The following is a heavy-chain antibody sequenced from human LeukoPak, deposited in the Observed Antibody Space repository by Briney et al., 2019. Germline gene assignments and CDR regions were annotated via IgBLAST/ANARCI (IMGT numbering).Heavy chain of an antibody. J-gene: IGHJ4*02. V-gene: IGHV4-39*01. Sequence: SETLSLTCTVSGGSISSSSYSWGWIRQPPGKGLEWIGNIYYSRSTFYNPSLKSRVTISVDTSKNQFSLKLSSVTAADTAVYYCARQGSGRSSDYWGQGTLVTVSS. CDR2: IYYSRST. D-gene: IGHD1-26*01. CDR1: GGSISSSSYS. CDR3: ARQGSGRSSDY.